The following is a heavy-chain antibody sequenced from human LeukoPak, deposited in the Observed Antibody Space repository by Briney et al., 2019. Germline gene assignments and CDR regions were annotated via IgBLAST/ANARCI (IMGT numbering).Heavy chain of an antibody. V-gene: IGHV3-74*01. CDR1: GFTFSSYW. J-gene: IGHJ4*02. Sequence: GGSLRLSCAASGFTFSSYWMHWVRHAPGKGLVWVSRINSDGSNTTYADSGKGRFTISRDTAKNRLYLQMSSLRAEEAAVYYGARYSSSLGAFDYWGQGTLVTVSS. CDR3: ARYSSSLGAFDY. CDR2: INSDGSNT. D-gene: IGHD6-6*01.